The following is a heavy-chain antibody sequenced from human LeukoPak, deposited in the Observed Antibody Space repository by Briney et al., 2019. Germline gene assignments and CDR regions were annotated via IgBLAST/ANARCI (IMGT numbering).Heavy chain of an antibody. V-gene: IGHV4-59*01. J-gene: IGHJ4*02. CDR3: ATYRQVLLPFES. CDR1: GGSISSYY. CDR2: IYYSGST. Sequence: SSETLSLTCTVSGGSISSYYWSWIRQPPGKGLVWIGYIYYSGSTNYNPSLKSRVTISVDTSKNQFSLKLSSVTAADTAIYYCATYRQVLLPFESWGQGTLVTVSS. D-gene: IGHD5-18*01.